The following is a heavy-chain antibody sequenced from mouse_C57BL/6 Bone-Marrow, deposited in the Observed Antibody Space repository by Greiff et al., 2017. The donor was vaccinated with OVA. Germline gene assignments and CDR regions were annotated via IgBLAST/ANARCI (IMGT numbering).Heavy chain of an antibody. D-gene: IGHD2-2*01. CDR2: IYPGDGDT. V-gene: IGHV1-82*01. Sequence: VQLVESGPELVKPGASVKISCKASGYAFSSSWLNWVKQRPGKGLEWIGRIYPGDGDTNYNGKFMGKATLTADKSSSTAYMQLSSLTSEDSAVYFCAKGYGGTWFAYWGQGTLVTVSA. CDR3: AKGYGGTWFAY. CDR1: GYAFSSSW. J-gene: IGHJ3*01.